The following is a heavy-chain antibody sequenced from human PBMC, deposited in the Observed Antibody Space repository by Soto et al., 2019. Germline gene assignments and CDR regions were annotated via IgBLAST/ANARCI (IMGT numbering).Heavy chain of an antibody. V-gene: IGHV1-46*01. Sequence: VASVKVSCKASGYTFTSYSMHWVRQAPGEGLEWMGLIIPRSGTTSFAQKFQGTVTMTRDTSTSTVYMELSSLRSEDTAMYYCARETRSDSNWFDPWGQGTLVTVSS. CDR1: GYTFTSYS. J-gene: IGHJ5*02. D-gene: IGHD2-21*02. CDR3: ARETRSDSNWFDP. CDR2: IIPRSGTT.